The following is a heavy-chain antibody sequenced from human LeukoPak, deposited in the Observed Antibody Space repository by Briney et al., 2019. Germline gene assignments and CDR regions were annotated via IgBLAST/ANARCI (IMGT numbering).Heavy chain of an antibody. CDR3: AILPDCSSTSCYTVDY. CDR1: GYTFTVYY. Sequence: GASVKVSYKASGYTFTVYYMHWVRQAPGQGLEWMGWINPNSGGTNYTQKFQGRVTMTRDTSISTAYMELSRLRSDDTAVYYCAILPDCSSTSCYTVDYWGQGTLVTVSS. V-gene: IGHV1-2*02. CDR2: INPNSGGT. J-gene: IGHJ4*02. D-gene: IGHD2-2*02.